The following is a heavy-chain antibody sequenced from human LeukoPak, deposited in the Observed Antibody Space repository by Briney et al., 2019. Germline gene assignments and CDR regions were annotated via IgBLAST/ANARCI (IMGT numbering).Heavy chain of an antibody. J-gene: IGHJ5*02. CDR3: ARCYDLWSGYYRWLDP. D-gene: IGHD3-3*01. Sequence: ASVKVSCKASGGTFSSYAISWVRQAPGQGLEWMGGIIPIFGAPNYAQKFPGRVTITADESTSTAYMELSSLRSEDTAVYYCARCYDLWSGYYRWLDPWGQGTLVTVSS. CDR2: IIPIFGAP. CDR1: GGTFSSYA. V-gene: IGHV1-69*13.